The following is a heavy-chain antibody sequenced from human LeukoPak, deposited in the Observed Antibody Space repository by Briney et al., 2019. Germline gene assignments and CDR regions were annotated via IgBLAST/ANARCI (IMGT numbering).Heavy chain of an antibody. Sequence: SVKVSCEASGGTFSSYAISWVRQAPGQGLEWMGGIIPIFGTANYAQKFQGRVTITADESTSTAYMELSSLRSEDTAVYYCARALLKDFWSGYYRTSNYYYYGMDVWGQGTTVTVSS. CDR3: ARALLKDFWSGYYRTSNYYYYGMDV. J-gene: IGHJ6*02. V-gene: IGHV1-69*13. CDR1: GGTFSSYA. D-gene: IGHD3-3*01. CDR2: IIPIFGTA.